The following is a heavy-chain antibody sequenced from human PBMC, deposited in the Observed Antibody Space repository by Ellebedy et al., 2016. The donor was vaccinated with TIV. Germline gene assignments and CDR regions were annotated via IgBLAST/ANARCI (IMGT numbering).Heavy chain of an antibody. CDR1: GYSFTTYW. V-gene: IGHV5-51*01. D-gene: IGHD2-15*01. J-gene: IGHJ4*02. CDR3: ARVGEVAATPCSY. CDR2: IYPGDSDT. Sequence: PGGSLRLSCKGSGYSFTTYWIGWVRQMYGKGLAWMGIIYPGDSDTRDSPPFQGQVTISADKSISTAYLQWSSLKASDTAMYYCARVGEVAATPCSYWGQGTLVTVSS.